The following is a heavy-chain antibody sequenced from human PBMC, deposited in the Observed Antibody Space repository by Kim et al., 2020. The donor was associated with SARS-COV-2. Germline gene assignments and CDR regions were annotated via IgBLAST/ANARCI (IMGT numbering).Heavy chain of an antibody. D-gene: IGHD3-22*01. CDR3: TSGPYYYDSAAYYHDY. J-gene: IGHJ4*02. V-gene: IGHV3-49*03. CDR1: GLNFGDYA. CDR2: IRSKRYGETT. Sequence: GGSLRLSCTPSGLNFGDYAMSWFRQAPGKGLEWVAFIRSKRYGETTEYAASVKVRFTISRDDSKRIAYLQMNGLKTEDTAVYYCTSGPYYYDSAAYYHDYWGQGTLVTVSS.